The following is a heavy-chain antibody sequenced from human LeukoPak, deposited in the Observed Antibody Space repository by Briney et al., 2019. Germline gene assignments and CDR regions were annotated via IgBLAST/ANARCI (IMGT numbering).Heavy chain of an antibody. CDR1: GYTFTGYY. CDR3: ARGPTVTTFHLSYDY. Sequence: GASVKVSFEASGYTFTGYYMHWVRHAPGQGLEWMGWINPNSGGTNYAQKFQGRVTMTRDTSISTAYMELSRLRSDDTAVYYCARGPTVTTFHLSYDYWGQGTLVTVSS. CDR2: INPNSGGT. J-gene: IGHJ4*02. D-gene: IGHD4-17*01. V-gene: IGHV1-2*02.